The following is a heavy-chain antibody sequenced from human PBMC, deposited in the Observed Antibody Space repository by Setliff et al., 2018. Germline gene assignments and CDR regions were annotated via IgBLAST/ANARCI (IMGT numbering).Heavy chain of an antibody. CDR1: GYSISSGYY. J-gene: IGHJ3*02. Sequence: PSETLSLTCAVSGYSISSGYYWGWIRQPPGKGLEWIGSIYHSGSTYYNPSLKSRVTISVDTSKNQFSLKLSSVTAADTAVYYCARGKERITMIVVVTSGAFDIWGQGTMVTVSS. V-gene: IGHV4-38-2*01. CDR2: IYHSGST. CDR3: ARGKERITMIVVVTSGAFDI. D-gene: IGHD3-22*01.